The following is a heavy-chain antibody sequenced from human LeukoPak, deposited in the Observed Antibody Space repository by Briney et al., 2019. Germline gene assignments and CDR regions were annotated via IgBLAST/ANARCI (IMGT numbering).Heavy chain of an antibody. V-gene: IGHV4-4*07. CDR3: ARGYNWGSPTRNFYYLDV. J-gene: IGHJ6*03. D-gene: IGHD7-27*01. CDR1: GGSVSSYY. Sequence: PSETMSLTCTVSGGSVSSYYWSWIRQPAGKGLEWIGRIYTSGSTNYNPSLKSRVTMSVDTSKNQFSLKLRSVTAADTAVYYCARGYNWGSPTRNFYYLDVWGKGTTVTVSS. CDR2: IYTSGST.